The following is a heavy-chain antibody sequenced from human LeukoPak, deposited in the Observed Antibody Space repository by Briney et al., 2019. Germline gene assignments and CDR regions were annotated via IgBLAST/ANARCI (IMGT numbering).Heavy chain of an antibody. V-gene: IGHV1-46*01. D-gene: IGHD3-3*01. CDR1: GYTFTSYY. Sequence: ASVKVSCKASGYTFTSYYMHWVRQAPGQGLEWMGIINPSGGSTSYAQKFQGRVTMTRDTSTSTVYMELSSLRSEDTAVYYCARGGGRITIFGVVIAGAFDIWGQGTMVTVSS. CDR2: INPSGGST. J-gene: IGHJ3*02. CDR3: ARGGGRITIFGVVIAGAFDI.